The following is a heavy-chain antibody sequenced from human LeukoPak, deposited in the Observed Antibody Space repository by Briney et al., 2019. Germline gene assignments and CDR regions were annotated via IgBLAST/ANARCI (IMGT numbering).Heavy chain of an antibody. CDR3: ARDLLVENYYYMDV. Sequence: ASVKVSCKASSYTFTSYGINWVRQAPGQGLEWMGCISAYNGNTNYAQKLQGRVTMTTDTSTSTAYMELRSLRSDDTAVHYCARDLLVENYYYMDVWGKGTTVTISS. D-gene: IGHD2-8*02. CDR2: ISAYNGNT. CDR1: SYTFTSYG. J-gene: IGHJ6*03. V-gene: IGHV1-18*01.